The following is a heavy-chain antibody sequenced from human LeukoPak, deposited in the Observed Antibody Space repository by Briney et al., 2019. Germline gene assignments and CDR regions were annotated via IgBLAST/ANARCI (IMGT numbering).Heavy chain of an antibody. CDR2: IYYSGST. V-gene: IGHV4-59*08. CDR1: GGSISSYY. J-gene: IGHJ4*02. D-gene: IGHD1-26*01. CDR3: ARHGASGSYLYYFDY. Sequence: KPSETLSLTCTVSGGSISSYYWSWIRQTPGKGLEWMGYIYYSGSTNYNPSLKSRVTISVDTSKNQFSLKLSSVTAADTAVYFCARHGASGSYLYYFDYWGQGTLVTVSS.